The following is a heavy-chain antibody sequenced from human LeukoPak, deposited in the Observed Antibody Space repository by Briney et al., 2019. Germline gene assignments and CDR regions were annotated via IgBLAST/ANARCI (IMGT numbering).Heavy chain of an antibody. CDR1: GFTFSSYA. V-gene: IGHV3-30-3*01. D-gene: IGHD2-2*01. CDR3: ARGGYCSSTSCYAVRRLYDY. Sequence: GRSLRLSCAASGFTFSSYAMRWVRQAPGKGLEWVAVISYDGSNKYYADSVKGRFTISRDNSKNTLYLQMNSLRAEDTAVYYCARGGYCSSTSCYAVRRLYDYWGQGTLVTVSS. CDR2: ISYDGSNK. J-gene: IGHJ4*02.